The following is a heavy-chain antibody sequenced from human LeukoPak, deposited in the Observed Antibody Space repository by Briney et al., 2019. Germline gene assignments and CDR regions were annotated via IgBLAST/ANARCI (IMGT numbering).Heavy chain of an antibody. CDR1: GFTFSSYG. J-gene: IGHJ6*02. CDR3: AKEFGEQLVPYYYYYGMDV. V-gene: IGHV3-30*02. D-gene: IGHD6-13*01. Sequence: PGGSLRLSCAASGFTFSSYGMHWVRQAPGKGLEWVAFIRYDGSNKYYADSVKGRFTISRDNSKNTLYLQMNSLRAEDTAVYYCAKEFGEQLVPYYYYYGMDVWGQGTTVTVSS. CDR2: IRYDGSNK.